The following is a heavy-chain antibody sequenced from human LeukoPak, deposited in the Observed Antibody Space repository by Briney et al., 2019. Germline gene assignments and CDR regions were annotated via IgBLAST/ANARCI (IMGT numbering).Heavy chain of an antibody. Sequence: PGGSLRLSCAASGFTFDDYAMPWVRQAPGKGLEWVSGISWNSGSIGYADSVKGRFTIPRDNAKNSLYLQMNSLRAEDTALYYCAKDATYSSSWYGQFDYWGQGTLVTVSS. CDR3: AKDATYSSSWYGQFDY. CDR2: ISWNSGSI. J-gene: IGHJ4*02. CDR1: GFTFDDYA. D-gene: IGHD6-13*01. V-gene: IGHV3-9*01.